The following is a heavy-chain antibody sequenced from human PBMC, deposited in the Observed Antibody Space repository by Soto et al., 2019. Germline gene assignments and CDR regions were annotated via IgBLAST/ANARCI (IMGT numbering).Heavy chain of an antibody. CDR2: IVRLFGTA. CDR3: AISGDSGGYFDL. D-gene: IGHD1-26*01. J-gene: IGHJ2*01. V-gene: IGHV1-69*01. CDR1: GGTLNNFA. Sequence: QVQLVQSGAEVKKPGSSVKVSCKASGGTLNNFAVSWVRQAPGQGLEWMGGIVRLFGTANYAQKFQGRVTITSDESTRTTYMELRNMRSEDTAIYYCAISGDSGGYFDLWGRGPLVTVSS.